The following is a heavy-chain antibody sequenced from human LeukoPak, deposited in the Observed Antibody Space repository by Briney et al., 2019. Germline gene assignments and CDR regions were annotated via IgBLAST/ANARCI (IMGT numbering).Heavy chain of an antibody. CDR2: INHSGST. J-gene: IGHJ2*01. CDR3: ASYAKDIVVLPAASIYWYFDL. D-gene: IGHD2-2*01. V-gene: IGHV4-34*01. CDR1: GGSFSGYY. Sequence: SQTLSLTCAVYGGSFSGYYWSWIRQPPGKGLEWIGEINHSGSTNYNPSLKSRVTISVDTSKNQFSLKLSSVTAADTAVYYCASYAKDIVVLPAASIYWYFDLWGRGTLVTVSS.